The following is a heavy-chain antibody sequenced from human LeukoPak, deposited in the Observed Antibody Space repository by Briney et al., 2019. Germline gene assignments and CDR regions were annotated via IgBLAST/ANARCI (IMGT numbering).Heavy chain of an antibody. V-gene: IGHV1-69*06. CDR3: ARLDLTTVTIGGFDY. CDR1: GGTFSSYA. Sequence: ASVKVSCKASGGTFSSYAISWVRQAAGQGLEWMGGIIPIFGTANYAQKFQGRVTITADKSTSTAYMELSSLRSEDTAVYYCARLDLTTVTIGGFDYWGQGTLVTVSS. CDR2: IIPIFGTA. J-gene: IGHJ4*02. D-gene: IGHD4-17*01.